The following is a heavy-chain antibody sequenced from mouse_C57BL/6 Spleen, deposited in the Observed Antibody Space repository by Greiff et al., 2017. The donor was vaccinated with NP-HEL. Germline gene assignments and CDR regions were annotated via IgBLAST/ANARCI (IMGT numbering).Heavy chain of an antibody. Sequence: EVQGVESGGGLVKPGGSLKLSCAASGFTFSDYGMHWVRQAPEQGLEWVAYISSGSSTIYYADTVKGRFTISRDNAKNTLFLQMTSLRSEDTAMYYCARDPYYGNYGGYFDYWGQGTTLTVSS. CDR3: ARDPYYGNYGGYFDY. D-gene: IGHD2-10*01. J-gene: IGHJ2*01. CDR2: ISSGSSTI. CDR1: GFTFSDYG. V-gene: IGHV5-17*01.